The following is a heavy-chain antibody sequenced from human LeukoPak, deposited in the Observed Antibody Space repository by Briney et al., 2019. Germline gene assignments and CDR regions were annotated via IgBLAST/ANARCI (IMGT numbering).Heavy chain of an antibody. J-gene: IGHJ4*02. Sequence: SETLSLTCSVSGGFLTNYYWGWIRQPPGKGLEFIGYIHSDGTTNYDSSLQSRVAISLDTSKIQFSLRFYSVTAADTALDFCARLNLRGGEALHFDSWGQGTLVTVSS. CDR1: GGFLTNYY. CDR3: ARLNLRGGEALHFDS. D-gene: IGHD3-16*01. CDR2: IHSDGTT. V-gene: IGHV4-4*09.